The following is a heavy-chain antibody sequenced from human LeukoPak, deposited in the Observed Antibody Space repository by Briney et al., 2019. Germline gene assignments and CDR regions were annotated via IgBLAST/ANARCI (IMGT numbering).Heavy chain of an antibody. CDR3: ARVEMVLLCLDV. CDR1: GFTFSSYA. Sequence: GGSLRLSCTTSGFTFSSYALSWVRQAPGKGLEWVANIKQDGSEKYYVDSVKGRFTISRDNAKNSLYLQMNSLRAEDTAVYYCARVEMVLLCLDVWGQGTTVTVSS. V-gene: IGHV3-7*01. CDR2: IKQDGSEK. D-gene: IGHD3-10*02. J-gene: IGHJ6*02.